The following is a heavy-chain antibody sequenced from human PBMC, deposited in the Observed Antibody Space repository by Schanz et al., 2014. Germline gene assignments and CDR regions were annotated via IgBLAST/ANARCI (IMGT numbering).Heavy chain of an antibody. CDR1: GFTFSDYY. Sequence: QVQLVESGGGVVQPGRSLRLSCAASGFTFSDYYMTWIRQAPGKGLEWVSHIRADGRMTNYAASVEGRFTISRDVAKNTLYLQMFSLRAEDMGVYYCAGGKTTGLAYWGQGTQVAVSS. D-gene: IGHD4-4*01. CDR2: IRADGRMT. CDR3: AGGKTTGLAY. J-gene: IGHJ4*02. V-gene: IGHV3-11*06.